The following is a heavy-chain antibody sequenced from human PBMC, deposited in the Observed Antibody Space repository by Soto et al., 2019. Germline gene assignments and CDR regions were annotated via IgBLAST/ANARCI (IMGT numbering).Heavy chain of an antibody. CDR1: GDSISSGDYY. CDR2: TYYTGAT. D-gene: IGHD5-18*01. J-gene: IGHJ4*02. V-gene: IGHV4-30-4*01. Sequence: QVQLQESGPGLVKPSQTLSLTCTVSGDSISSGDYYWSWIRQPPGKGLEWIGYTYYTGATFYNPSLKSRVTISIATSKNQFSLKLTSVTAADTATYYCAREGYSYALGYWGQGTLVTVSS. CDR3: AREGYSYALGY.